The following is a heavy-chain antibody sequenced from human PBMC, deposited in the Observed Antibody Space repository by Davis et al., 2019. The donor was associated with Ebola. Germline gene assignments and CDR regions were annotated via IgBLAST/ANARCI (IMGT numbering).Heavy chain of an antibody. CDR3: ARDFGLAAAGTAFDY. J-gene: IGHJ4*02. CDR2: ISYDGSNK. Sequence: PGGSLRLSCIASGFTFSRFPMHWVRQAPGKGLEWVAIISYDGSNKYYADSVKGRFTISRDNSNNTLYLQMTSLRTEDTALYYCARDFGLAAAGTAFDYWGQGTLVTVSS. D-gene: IGHD6-13*01. CDR1: GFTFSRFP. V-gene: IGHV3-30*04.